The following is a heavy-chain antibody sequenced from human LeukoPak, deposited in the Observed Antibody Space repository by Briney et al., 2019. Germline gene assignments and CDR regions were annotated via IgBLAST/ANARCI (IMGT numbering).Heavy chain of an antibody. J-gene: IGHJ5*02. Sequence: SETLSLTCAVYGGSFSGYYWSWIRQPPGKGLEWIGEINHSGSTNYNPSLKSRVTISVDTSKNQFSLKLSSVTAADTAVYYCARGGGRVLLWFGEPRGFDPWGQGTLSPSPQ. V-gene: IGHV4-34*01. CDR1: GGSFSGYY. CDR2: INHSGST. D-gene: IGHD3-10*01. CDR3: ARGGGRVLLWFGEPRGFDP.